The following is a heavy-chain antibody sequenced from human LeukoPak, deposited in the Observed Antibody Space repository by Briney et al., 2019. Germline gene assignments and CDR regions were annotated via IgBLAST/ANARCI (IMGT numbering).Heavy chain of an antibody. CDR3: ARVLSMGYYFDY. CDR1: GVTFSRYG. CDR2: IRGSGGST. J-gene: IGHJ4*02. Sequence: GGSLRLSCAASGVTFSRYGMNWVRQAPGKGLEWVSFIRGSGGSTYYADSVKGRFTISRDNSKNTLYLQMNSLRAEDTAVYYCARVLSMGYYFDYWGQGTLVTVSS. V-gene: IGHV3-23*01. D-gene: IGHD2/OR15-2a*01.